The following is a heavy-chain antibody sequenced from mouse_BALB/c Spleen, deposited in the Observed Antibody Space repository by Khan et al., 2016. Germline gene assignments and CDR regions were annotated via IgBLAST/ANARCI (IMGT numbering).Heavy chain of an antibody. D-gene: IGHD2-1*01. J-gene: IGHJ4*01. CDR2: IRSQSSNYAT. CDR1: GFTFNTYG. V-gene: IGHV10-1*02. CDR3: YGNYHYYAMDY. Sequence: EVQLVESGGGLVQPTGSLKLSCEAAGFTFNTYGMYWVRQAPGKGLDWVARIRSQSSNYATSYAVAVKDRFTISRADSQRMLYLHMNNLQTEDTAMYYCYGNYHYYAMDYWRQGSTVTVS.